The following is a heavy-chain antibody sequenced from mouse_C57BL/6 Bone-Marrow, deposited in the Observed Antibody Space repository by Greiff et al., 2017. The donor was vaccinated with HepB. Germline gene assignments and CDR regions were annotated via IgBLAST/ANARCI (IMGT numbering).Heavy chain of an antibody. CDR1: GYSITSGYY. J-gene: IGHJ1*03. V-gene: IGHV3-6*01. Sequence: EVQRVESGPGLVKPSQSLSLTCSVTGYSITSGYYWYWIRQFPGNKLEWMGYISYDGSNNYNPSLKNRISITRDTSKNQFFLKLNSVTTEDTATYYCAIYDGSSYGYFDVWGTGTTVTVSS. D-gene: IGHD1-1*01. CDR3: AIYDGSSYGYFDV. CDR2: ISYDGSN.